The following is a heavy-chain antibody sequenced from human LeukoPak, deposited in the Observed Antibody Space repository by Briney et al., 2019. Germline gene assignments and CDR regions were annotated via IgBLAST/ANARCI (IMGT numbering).Heavy chain of an antibody. Sequence: PGRSLRLSCAASGFTFSSYGMHWVRQAPGKGLEWVAVISYDGSNKYYADSVKGRFTISRDNSKNTLYVQMNSLRAEDTAVYYCAKGLPDILTGYFNYWGQGTLVTVSS. CDR3: AKGLPDILTGYFNY. J-gene: IGHJ4*02. D-gene: IGHD3-9*01. CDR1: GFTFSSYG. CDR2: ISYDGSNK. V-gene: IGHV3-30*18.